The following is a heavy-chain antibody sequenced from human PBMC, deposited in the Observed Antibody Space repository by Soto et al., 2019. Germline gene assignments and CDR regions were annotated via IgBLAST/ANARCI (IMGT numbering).Heavy chain of an antibody. CDR2: IYYSGIT. V-gene: IGHV4-59*01. J-gene: IGHJ5*02. D-gene: IGHD1-1*01. CDR3: ARLRLDPEGWFVP. CDR1: DGSISSYY. Sequence: QVQLQESGPGLVKPSETLSLTCTVSDGSISSYYWSWIRQPPGKGLEWIGFIYYSGITNYNPSLKSRVTISVDTCKKQFSLKLSSVTAADTAVYYCARLRLDPEGWFVPWGQGTLVTVSS.